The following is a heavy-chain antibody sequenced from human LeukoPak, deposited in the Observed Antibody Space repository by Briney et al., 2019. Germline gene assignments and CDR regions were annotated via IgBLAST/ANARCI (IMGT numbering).Heavy chain of an antibody. CDR2: ISGGGDDT. V-gene: IGHV3-23*01. Sequence: GGSLRLSCAVSGFIFSSSAMSWVRQAPGKGLEWVSAISGGGDDTSYADSARGRFTISRDNSKNTLFLQMSSLRDEDTAVYYCAKDLYSNYGPADYWGQGSLVTVSS. D-gene: IGHD4-11*01. CDR1: GFIFSSSA. J-gene: IGHJ4*02. CDR3: AKDLYSNYGPADY.